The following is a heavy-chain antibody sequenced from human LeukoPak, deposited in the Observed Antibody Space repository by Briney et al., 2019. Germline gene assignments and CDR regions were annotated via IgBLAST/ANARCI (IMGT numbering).Heavy chain of an antibody. CDR1: GGTLTNYI. Sequence: ASVKVSCKASGGTLTNYIISWVRQAPGQGLEWMGRIIPYFGTPTYAQKFQGRITIAADESTSTVYMDLTSLRSEDTAVYYCARDGVPYYDCSGFYAYWGQGTLVTVSS. J-gene: IGHJ4*02. D-gene: IGHD3-22*01. CDR3: ARDGVPYYDCSGFYAY. V-gene: IGHV1-69*13. CDR2: IIPYFGTP.